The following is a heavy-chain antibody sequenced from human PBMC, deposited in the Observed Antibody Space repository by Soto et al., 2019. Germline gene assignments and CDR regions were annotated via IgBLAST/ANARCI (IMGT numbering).Heavy chain of an antibody. Sequence: QVQLVQSGAEVKKPGSSVKVSCKASGGTFSSYAISWVRQAPGQGLEWMGGFIPMFGTTNHAQKFQGRVTITADESTSTAYMELSSLRSEDTAVYYCAREREVVVVSVAPVYFDYWGQGTLVTVSS. V-gene: IGHV1-69*01. J-gene: IGHJ4*02. CDR3: AREREVVVVSVAPVYFDY. CDR2: FIPMFGTT. CDR1: GGTFSSYA. D-gene: IGHD2-2*01.